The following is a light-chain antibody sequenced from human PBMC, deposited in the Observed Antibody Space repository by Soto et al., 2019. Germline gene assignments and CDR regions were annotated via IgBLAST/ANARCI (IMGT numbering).Light chain of an antibody. J-gene: IGKJ1*01. Sequence: AIQMTQSPSSLSASTGYRVTITCRASQGISSYLAWYQQKPGKAPKLLIYAASTLQSGVPSRFSGSGSGTDFTLTISCLQYEDFATYYCQQYYSYPWTFGQGTKVDI. CDR1: QGISSY. CDR2: AAS. CDR3: QQYYSYPWT. V-gene: IGKV1-8*01.